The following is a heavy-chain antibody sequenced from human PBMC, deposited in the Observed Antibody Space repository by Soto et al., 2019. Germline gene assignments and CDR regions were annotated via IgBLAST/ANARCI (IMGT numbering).Heavy chain of an antibody. CDR1: GFTFSSYS. J-gene: IGHJ6*02. V-gene: IGHV3-48*02. Sequence: EVQLVESEGGLVQPGGSLRLSCAASGFTFSSYSMNWVRQAPGKGLQWISYNSSSSNTIYYADSVKARFTISRHYAKNYRYLQMNSLTDEDTAVYYCLRGGPGDQIYFLYGMDFWGQGTTGTVSS. CDR3: LRGGPGDQIYFLYGMDF. D-gene: IGHD7-27*01. CDR2: NSSSSNTI.